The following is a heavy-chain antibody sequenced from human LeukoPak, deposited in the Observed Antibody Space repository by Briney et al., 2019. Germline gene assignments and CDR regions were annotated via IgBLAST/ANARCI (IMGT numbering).Heavy chain of an antibody. CDR1: GFTFSSYA. J-gene: IGHJ4*02. CDR3: AKDGYYDIFPFDY. V-gene: IGHV3-23*01. Sequence: GGSLRLSCAASGFTFSSYAVSWVRQAPGKGLEWVSAISGSGGSTYYADSVKGRFTISRDNSKNTLCLQMNSLRAEDTAVYYCAKDGYYDIFPFDYWGQGTLVTVSS. D-gene: IGHD3-9*01. CDR2: ISGSGGST.